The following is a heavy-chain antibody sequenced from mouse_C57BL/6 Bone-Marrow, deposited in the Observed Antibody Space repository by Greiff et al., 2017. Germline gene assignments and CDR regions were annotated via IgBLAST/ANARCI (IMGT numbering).Heavy chain of an antibody. V-gene: IGHV1-22*01. D-gene: IGHD2-2*01. CDR1: GYTFTDYN. CDR3: ANDLLWLRRYYYAMDY. CDR2: INPNNGGT. Sequence: VQLQQSGPELVKPGASVMMSCKASGYTFTDYNMHWVKQRHGKSLEWIGYINPNNGGTSYNQKFKGKATLTVNKSSSTAYMELRSLTSEDSAVYCCANDLLWLRRYYYAMDYWGQGTSVTVSS. J-gene: IGHJ4*01.